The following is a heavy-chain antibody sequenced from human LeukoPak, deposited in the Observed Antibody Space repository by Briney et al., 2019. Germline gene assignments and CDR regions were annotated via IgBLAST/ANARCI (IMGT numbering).Heavy chain of an antibody. CDR1: GFTFSSYA. CDR3: ARVRYSGYDFDY. Sequence: GGSLRLSCAASGFTFSSYAMHWVRQAPGKGLEWVAVISYDGSNKYYADSVKGRFTISRDNSKNTLSLQMNSLRAEDTAVYYCARVRYSGYDFDYWGQGTLVTVSS. V-gene: IGHV3-30-3*01. J-gene: IGHJ4*02. D-gene: IGHD5-12*01. CDR2: ISYDGSNK.